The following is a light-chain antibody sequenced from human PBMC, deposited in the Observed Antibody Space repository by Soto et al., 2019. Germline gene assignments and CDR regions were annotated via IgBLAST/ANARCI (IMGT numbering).Light chain of an antibody. CDR3: QQYNDWPRT. J-gene: IGKJ1*01. V-gene: IGKV3-15*01. CDR1: RSVSSN. CDR2: DAS. Sequence: EIVMTQSPATLSVSPGERATLSCRASRSVSSNLAWYQQKPGQAPRLLIYDASARATGIPARFSGSGSGTEFSLTISSLQSEDFAIYYCQQYNDWPRTFGQGTKVDIK.